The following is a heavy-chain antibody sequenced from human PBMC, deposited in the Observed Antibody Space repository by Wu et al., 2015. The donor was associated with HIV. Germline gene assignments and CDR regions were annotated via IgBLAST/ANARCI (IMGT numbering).Heavy chain of an antibody. Sequence: QVQLVQSGAEVKKPGSSVKISCRASGNTFNAINWVRQAPGQGLEWMGGIILLFGTGDYAQIFQGRLTITTDESTSTAYMSLSSLRSEDTAVYYCATPRSPGFSSAWPTYFDYWGQGTLVTVSS. J-gene: IGHJ4*02. V-gene: IGHV1-69*05. D-gene: IGHD6-19*01. CDR3: ATPRSPGFSSAWPTYFDY. CDR2: IILLFGTG. CDR1: GNTFNA.